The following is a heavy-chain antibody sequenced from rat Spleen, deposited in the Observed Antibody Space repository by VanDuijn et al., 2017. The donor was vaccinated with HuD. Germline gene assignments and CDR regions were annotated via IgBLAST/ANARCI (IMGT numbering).Heavy chain of an antibody. J-gene: IGHJ2*01. CDR3: ARYTYYAPGYYFDY. CDR2: INSAGTT. V-gene: IGHV3-3*01. Sequence: EVQLQESGPGLVKPSQSLSLTCSVTGNSIANGYRWNWIRRFPGSKLEWMGYINSAGTTVYNPSLKSRISITRDTTRNQFFLQVNSVTTEDTATYYCARYTYYAPGYYFDYWGQGVMVTVSS. D-gene: IGHD1-9*01. CDR1: GNSIANGYR.